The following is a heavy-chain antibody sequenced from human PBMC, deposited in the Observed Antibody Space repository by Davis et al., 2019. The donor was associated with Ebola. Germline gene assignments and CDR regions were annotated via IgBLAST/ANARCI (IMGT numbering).Heavy chain of an antibody. D-gene: IGHD1-26*01. J-gene: IGHJ5*02. V-gene: IGHV1-3*01. CDR1: GYTFTSYA. CDR3: ARGLGGLLNWFDL. CDR2: INAGNGNT. Sequence: ASVKVSCKASGYTFTSYAMHWVRQAPGQRLEWMGWINAGNGNTKYSQKFQGRVTITRDTSASTAYMELSSLRSEDTAVYYCARGLGGLLNWFDLWGQGTLVTVSS.